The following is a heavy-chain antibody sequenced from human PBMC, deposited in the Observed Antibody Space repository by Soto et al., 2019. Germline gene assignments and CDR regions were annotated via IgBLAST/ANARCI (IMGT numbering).Heavy chain of an antibody. V-gene: IGHV4-30-4*01. CDR2: IYFSETT. J-gene: IGHJ3*01. CDR3: GIVDMITLGGKTGPNDAFDR. CDR1: GASISSGDYY. D-gene: IGHD3-16*01. Sequence: PSETLSLTCNVSGASISSGDYYWSWIRQPPGKGLEWIGYIYFSETTSYNPSLKSRVTISGDKSKNQFSLRLTSVTAADTAVYFCGIVDMITLGGKTGPNDAFDRGGQGKMVPVSS.